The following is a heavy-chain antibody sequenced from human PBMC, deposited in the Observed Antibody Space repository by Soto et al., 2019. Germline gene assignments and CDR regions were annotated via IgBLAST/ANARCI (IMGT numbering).Heavy chain of an antibody. D-gene: IGHD3-10*01. CDR3: AKGTVLRGVMRDYNGMDV. J-gene: IGHJ6*02. Sequence: PGGSLRLSCAASGFTFNSYAMSWVRQAPGRGLEWVSVTSSSGYDTYYADSVKGRFTFSRDNSKNMLYLQMNSLRAEDTAVYYCAKGTVLRGVMRDYNGMDVWGQGTTVTVSS. CDR1: GFTFNSYA. CDR2: TSSSGYDT. V-gene: IGHV3-23*01.